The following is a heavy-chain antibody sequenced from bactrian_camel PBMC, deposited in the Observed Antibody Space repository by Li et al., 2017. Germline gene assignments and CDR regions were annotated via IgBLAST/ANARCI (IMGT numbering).Heavy chain of an antibody. CDR3: AIGDPLVAGFYSY. J-gene: IGHJ4*01. CDR1: DMYSRYC. Sequence: QLVESGGGSVQAGGSLRLSCAASDMYSRYCMGWFRQAPGKEREGVATIDSDTTTSYADSVKGRFTVSRDNAKNTLYLQMNSLKTEDTGVYYCAIGDPLVAGFYSYWGQGTQVTVS. CDR2: IDSDTTT. V-gene: IGHV3S53*01. D-gene: IGHD6*01.